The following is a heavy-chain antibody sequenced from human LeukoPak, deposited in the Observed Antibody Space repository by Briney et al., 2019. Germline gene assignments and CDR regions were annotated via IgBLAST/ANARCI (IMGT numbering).Heavy chain of an antibody. D-gene: IGHD6-13*01. J-gene: IGHJ5*01. V-gene: IGHV3-69-1*01. CDR2: ISGTGSV. CDR3: ARDLPGSSRYALDS. CDR1: GFSLSTFN. Sequence: GGSLRLSCAASGFSLSTFNMNWVRQAPGKGLEWVSCISGTGSVYYAASVRGRFTISRDNAGDSLFLQLNSLRTEDTAVYFCARDLPGSSRYALDSWGQGTLVTVSS.